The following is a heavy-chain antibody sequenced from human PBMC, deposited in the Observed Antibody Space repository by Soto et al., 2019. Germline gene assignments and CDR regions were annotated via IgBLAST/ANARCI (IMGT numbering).Heavy chain of an antibody. Sequence: EVQLLESGGGWVQPGGSLRLSCAASGFTFSSYAMSWVRQAPGKGLEWVSAISGSGGSTYYADSVKGRFTISRDNSKNTLYRQMNSLRAEDTAVYYCATEGGAEDWFDPWGQGTLVTVSA. V-gene: IGHV3-23*01. D-gene: IGHD3-16*01. CDR3: ATEGGAEDWFDP. CDR1: GFTFSSYA. CDR2: ISGSGGST. J-gene: IGHJ5*02.